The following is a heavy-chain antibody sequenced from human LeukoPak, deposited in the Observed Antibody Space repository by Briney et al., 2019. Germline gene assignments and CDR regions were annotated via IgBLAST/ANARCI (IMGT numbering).Heavy chain of an antibody. J-gene: IGHJ4*02. V-gene: IGHV3-21*01. Sequence: GGSLRLSCAASGFTISSFSMNWVRQAPGKGLEWVSSISSSSSYIYYADSVKGRFTISRDNAKNSLYLQMNSLRAEDTAVYYCARDRDIVVVPAAIFDYWGQGTLVTVSS. CDR3: ARDRDIVVVPAAIFDY. CDR1: GFTISSFS. CDR2: ISSSSSYI. D-gene: IGHD2-2*01.